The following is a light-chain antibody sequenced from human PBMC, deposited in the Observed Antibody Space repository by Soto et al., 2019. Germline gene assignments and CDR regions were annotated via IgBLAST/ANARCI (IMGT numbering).Light chain of an antibody. CDR3: QQSYSTPIT. CDR1: QTISDW. V-gene: IGKV1-39*01. Sequence: DIELTQSPSTLSASIGDRISITCRASQTISDWLAWYQQKPGKAPKVLIYAASSLQSGVPSRFSGSGSGTDFTLTISSLQPEDFATYYCQQSYSTPITFGQGTRLEI. CDR2: AAS. J-gene: IGKJ5*01.